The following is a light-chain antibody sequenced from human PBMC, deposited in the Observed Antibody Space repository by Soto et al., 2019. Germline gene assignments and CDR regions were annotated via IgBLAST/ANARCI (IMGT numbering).Light chain of an antibody. Sequence: EIVLTQSPATLSVSPGERATLSCRASQSVSVYLDWYQQKSGQAPRLLIFDASKRATGIPYRFSGSGSGTDFTLTISGLEPEDFAVYYCQQRSNLITFGGGTKVDIK. V-gene: IGKV3-11*01. CDR3: QQRSNLIT. CDR1: QSVSVY. CDR2: DAS. J-gene: IGKJ4*01.